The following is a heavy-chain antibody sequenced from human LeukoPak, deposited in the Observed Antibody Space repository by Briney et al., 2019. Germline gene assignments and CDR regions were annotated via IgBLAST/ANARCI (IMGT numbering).Heavy chain of an antibody. D-gene: IGHD3-3*01. Sequence: SETLSLTCTVSGGSMSSSSYYWGWIRQPPGKGLEWIGSIYYSGSTYYNPSLKSRVTISVDTSKNQFSLKLNSVTAADTAVYYCARHGPLYDIWSAQFYFDYWGQGTLVAVSS. CDR2: IYYSGST. CDR3: ARHGPLYDIWSAQFYFDY. J-gene: IGHJ4*02. CDR1: GGSMSSSSYY. V-gene: IGHV4-39*01.